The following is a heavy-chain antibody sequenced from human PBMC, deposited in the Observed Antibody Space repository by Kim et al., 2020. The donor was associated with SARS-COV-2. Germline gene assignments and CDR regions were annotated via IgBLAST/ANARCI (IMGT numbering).Heavy chain of an antibody. V-gene: IGHV4-61*01. Sequence: SETLSLTCTVSGGSVSSGSYYWSWIRQPPGKGLEWIGYIYYSGSTNYNPSLKSRVTISVDTSKNQFSLKLSSVTAADTAVYYCAREASGSRHAGMYYFDYWGQRTLVTVSS. CDR1: GGSVSSGSYY. D-gene: IGHD5-12*01. CDR3: AREASGSRHAGMYYFDY. CDR2: IYYSGST. J-gene: IGHJ4*02.